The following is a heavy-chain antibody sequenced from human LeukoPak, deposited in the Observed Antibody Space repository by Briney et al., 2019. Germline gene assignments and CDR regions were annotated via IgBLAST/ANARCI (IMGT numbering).Heavy chain of an antibody. V-gene: IGHV4-34*01. Sequence: SETLSLTCAVYGGSSSGYYWSWIRQPPGKGLEWIGEINHSGSTNYNPSLKSRVTISVDTSKNQFSLKLSSVTAADTAVYYCARGEVYSSGWSKADYWGQGTLVTVSS. J-gene: IGHJ4*02. D-gene: IGHD6-19*01. CDR1: GGSSSGYY. CDR2: INHSGST. CDR3: ARGEVYSSGWSKADY.